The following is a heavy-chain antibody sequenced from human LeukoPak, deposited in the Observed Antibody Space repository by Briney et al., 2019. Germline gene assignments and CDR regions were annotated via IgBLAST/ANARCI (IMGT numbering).Heavy chain of an antibody. CDR3: ARKNMLVYYYYGMDV. D-gene: IGHD2/OR15-2a*01. Sequence: ASVKVSCKASGYTFTGYYMHWVRQAPGQGLEWMRWINPNSGGTNYAQKFQGRVTMTRDTSISTAYMELSRLRSDDTAVYYCARKNMLVYYYYGMDVWGQGTTVTVSS. CDR2: INPNSGGT. V-gene: IGHV1-2*02. CDR1: GYTFTGYY. J-gene: IGHJ6*02.